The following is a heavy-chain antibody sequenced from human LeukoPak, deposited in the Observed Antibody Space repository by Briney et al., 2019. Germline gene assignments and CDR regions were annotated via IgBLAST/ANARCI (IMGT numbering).Heavy chain of an antibody. V-gene: IGHV1-2*02. D-gene: IGHD4-17*01. CDR1: GYTFTGYY. CDR3: ARGKVDGDDFDY. CDR2: INPNSGT. J-gene: IGHJ4*02. Sequence: ASVKVSCKASGYTFTGYYIHWVRQAPGQGLEWMGWINPNSGTNYAQNFQGRVTMTRDSSISTAYMELSRLRSDDTAVYYCARGKVDGDDFDYWGQGTLVTASS.